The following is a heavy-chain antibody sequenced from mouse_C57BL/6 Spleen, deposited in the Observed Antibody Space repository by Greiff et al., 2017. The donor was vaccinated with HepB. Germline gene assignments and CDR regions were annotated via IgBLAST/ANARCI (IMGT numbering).Heavy chain of an antibody. V-gene: IGHV1-85*01. Sequence: QVHVKQSGPELVKPGASVKLSCKASGYTFTSYDINWVKQRPGQGLEWIGWIYPRDGSTKYNEKFKGKATLTVDTSSSTAYMELHSLTSEDSAVYFCARRVVATYWYFDVWGTGTTVTVSS. J-gene: IGHJ1*03. CDR3: ARRVVATYWYFDV. D-gene: IGHD1-1*01. CDR2: IYPRDGST. CDR1: GYTFTSYD.